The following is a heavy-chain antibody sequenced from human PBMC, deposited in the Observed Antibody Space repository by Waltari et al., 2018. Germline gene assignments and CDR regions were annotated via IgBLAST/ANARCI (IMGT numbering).Heavy chain of an antibody. CDR2: ISPDGGDR. V-gene: IGHV3-74*01. Sequence: EVQLVESGGGLVQPGGSLRLSCSASGFPFSGHWMPWVRQAPGKGGEWGSRISPDGGDRIYADSVKGRFTISRDNARNTLFLQMSSLRIEDTAIYHCAAVQEMAPDYWGQGTLVTVSS. D-gene: IGHD5-12*01. J-gene: IGHJ4*02. CDR1: GFPFSGHW. CDR3: AAVQEMAPDY.